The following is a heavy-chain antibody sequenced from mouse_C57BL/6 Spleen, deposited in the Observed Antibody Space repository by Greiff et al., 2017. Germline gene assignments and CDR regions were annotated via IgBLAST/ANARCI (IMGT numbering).Heavy chain of an antibody. J-gene: IGHJ4*01. CDR1: GFTFSSYT. V-gene: IGHV5-9*01. CDR3: ARHSGGNSYAMDY. D-gene: IGHD2-1*01. CDR2: ISGGGGNT. Sequence: DVMLVESGGGLVKPGGSLKLSCAASGFTFSSYTMSWVRQTPEKRLEWVATISGGGGNTYYPDSVKGRFTISRDNAKNTLYLQMSSLRSEDTALYYCARHSGGNSYAMDYWGQGTSVTVSS.